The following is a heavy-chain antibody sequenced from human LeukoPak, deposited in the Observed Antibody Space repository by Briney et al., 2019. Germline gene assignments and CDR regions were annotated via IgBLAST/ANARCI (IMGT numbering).Heavy chain of an antibody. D-gene: IGHD6-13*01. CDR1: GFTVSSNF. CDR3: AKEYGSSWPNFDY. V-gene: IGHV3-66*01. Sequence: GGSLRLSCAASGFTVSSNFMSWVRQAPGKGLEWVSVIYTDGSTYYADSVKGRFTISRDNSKNTLYLQMNSLRTEDTAVYYCAKEYGSSWPNFDYWGQGTLVTVSS. J-gene: IGHJ4*02. CDR2: IYTDGST.